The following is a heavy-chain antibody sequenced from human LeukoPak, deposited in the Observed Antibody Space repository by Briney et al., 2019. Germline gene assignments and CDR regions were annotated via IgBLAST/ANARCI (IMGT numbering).Heavy chain of an antibody. J-gene: IGHJ4*02. Sequence: GGSLRLPCAASGFTFSSYAMSWVRQAPGKGLEWVSAISGSGGSTYYADSVKGRFTISRDNSKNTLYLQMNSLRAEDMAVYYCAKYSGSYPPPIDYWGQGTLVTVSS. V-gene: IGHV3-23*01. D-gene: IGHD1-26*01. CDR3: AKYSGSYPPPIDY. CDR1: GFTFSSYA. CDR2: ISGSGGST.